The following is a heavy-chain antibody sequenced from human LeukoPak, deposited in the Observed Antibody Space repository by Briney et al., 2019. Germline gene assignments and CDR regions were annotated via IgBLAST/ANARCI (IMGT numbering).Heavy chain of an antibody. CDR3: ARSQKYSSGCLYY. CDR1: GYTFTSYG. Sequence: ASVKVSCKASGYTFTSYGISWVRQAPGQGLEWMGCINAYNGNINYAQKLQGGATITTDTSTSTAYMELRSLRSDDTAVYYCARSQKYSSGCLYYWGQGTLVTVSS. D-gene: IGHD6-19*01. V-gene: IGHV1-18*01. J-gene: IGHJ4*02. CDR2: INAYNGNI.